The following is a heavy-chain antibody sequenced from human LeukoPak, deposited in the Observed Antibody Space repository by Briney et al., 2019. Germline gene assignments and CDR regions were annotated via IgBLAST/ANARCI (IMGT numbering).Heavy chain of an antibody. D-gene: IGHD5-24*01. CDR3: ARVGEMATIGYYYYYYYMDV. V-gene: IGHV3-15*01. CDR1: AFTLGNAW. CDR2: IKSKTNGGTT. J-gene: IGHJ6*03. Sequence: PGGSLRLSCAASAFTLGNAWMSWVRQAPGKGLEWVGRIKSKTNGGTTDYTEPVKGRFTISRDDSRNTLYLQMNSLRAEDMAVYYCARVGEMATIGYYYYYYYMDVWGKGTTVTVSS.